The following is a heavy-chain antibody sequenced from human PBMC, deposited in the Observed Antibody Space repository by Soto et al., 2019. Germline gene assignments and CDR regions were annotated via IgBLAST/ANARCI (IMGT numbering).Heavy chain of an antibody. Sequence: GASGKVSCQASWYTFPSYAIYLVRPAPRQKLEWMGWINAGNGNTKYSQKFQGRVTITRDTSASTAYMELSSLRSEDTAVYYCARVRTGGDHYYYYYGMDVWGQGTTVTVSS. J-gene: IGHJ6*02. CDR2: INAGNGNT. CDR3: ARVRTGGDHYYYYYGMDV. CDR1: WYTFPSYA. D-gene: IGHD2-21*02. V-gene: IGHV1-3*01.